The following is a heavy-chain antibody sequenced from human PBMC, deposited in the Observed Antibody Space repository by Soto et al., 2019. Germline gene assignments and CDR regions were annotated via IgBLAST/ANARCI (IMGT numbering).Heavy chain of an antibody. Sequence: PGESLKISCKGSGYSFTSYWISWVRQMPGKGLEWMGRIDPSDSYTNYSPSFQGHVTISAGKSISTAYLQWSSLKASDTAMYYCARHVEEYQLLNTYSSGMDAWGQGNTVTVSS. CDR2: IDPSDSYT. D-gene: IGHD2-2*01. CDR3: ARHVEEYQLLNTYSSGMDA. V-gene: IGHV5-10-1*01. CDR1: GYSFTSYW. J-gene: IGHJ6*02.